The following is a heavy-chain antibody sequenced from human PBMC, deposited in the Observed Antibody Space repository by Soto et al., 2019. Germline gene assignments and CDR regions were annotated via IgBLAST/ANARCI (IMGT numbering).Heavy chain of an antibody. CDR2: ISSGGDNT. D-gene: IGHD4-4*01. Sequence: PGGSLRLSCTASGFTFGGYAMSWFRQAPGKGLEWVSVISSGGDNTYYADSVKGRFTISRDNSKNTLYLQVNSLRAEDTAVYYCAKGTYSKGFDPWGQGTLVTVSS. CDR3: AKGTYSKGFDP. J-gene: IGHJ5*02. CDR1: GFTFGGYA. V-gene: IGHV3-23*01.